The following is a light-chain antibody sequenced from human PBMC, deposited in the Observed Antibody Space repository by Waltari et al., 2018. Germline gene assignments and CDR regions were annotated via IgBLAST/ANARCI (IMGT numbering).Light chain of an antibody. J-gene: IGLJ2*01. CDR2: RDT. V-gene: IGLV3-1*01. CDR3: QAWNGSTVV. CDR1: KLGNKY. Sequence: SYELTQPPSVSVSPGQTGSITCSGDKLGNKYTSWYHQKPGQSPVLVIYRDTKRPSGIPGRFSGYNSGNTSTPTFSGTQAKDEADYYCQAWNGSTVVFGGGTKLTVL.